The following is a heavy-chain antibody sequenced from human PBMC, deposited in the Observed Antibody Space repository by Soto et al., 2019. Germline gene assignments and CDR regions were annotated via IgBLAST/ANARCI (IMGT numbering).Heavy chain of an antibody. CDR1: GFTFSSYA. Sequence: PGGSLRLSCAASGFTFSSYAMSWVRQAPGKGLEWVSAISGSGGSTYYADSVKGRFTISRDNSKNTLYLQMNSLRAEDTAVYYCAKDLEDYDSSGYYYEAQKDYFDYWGQGTLVTVSS. D-gene: IGHD3-22*01. CDR3: AKDLEDYDSSGYYYEAQKDYFDY. V-gene: IGHV3-23*01. J-gene: IGHJ4*02. CDR2: ISGSGGST.